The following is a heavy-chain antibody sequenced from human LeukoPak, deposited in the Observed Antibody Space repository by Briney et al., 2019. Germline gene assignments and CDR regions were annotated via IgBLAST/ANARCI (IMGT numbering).Heavy chain of an antibody. V-gene: IGHV3-21*01. Sequence: GGSLRLSCAASGFTFPTYSIHWVRQAPGKGLEWVSSITSSSDYIYYADSVKGRFTISRDNAKNSLYLQMNSLRAEDTAVYYCARSGWELLPHYFDYWGQGTLVTVSS. J-gene: IGHJ4*02. CDR3: ARSGWELLPHYFDY. D-gene: IGHD1-26*01. CDR1: GFTFPTYS. CDR2: ITSSSDYI.